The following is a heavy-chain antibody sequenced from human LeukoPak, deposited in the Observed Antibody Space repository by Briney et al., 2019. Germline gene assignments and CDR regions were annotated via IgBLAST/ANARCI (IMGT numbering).Heavy chain of an antibody. Sequence: PSETLSLTCTVSGGSLSSYYWSWIRQPPGKGLEWIGYIYYSGSTNYNPSRKSRVTISVDTSKNQFSLKLSSVTAADTAVYYCARVGRRYFDWFHFDYWGQRTLVTVSS. CDR3: ARVGRRYFDWFHFDY. D-gene: IGHD3-9*01. CDR2: IYYSGST. CDR1: GGSLSSYY. V-gene: IGHV4-59*01. J-gene: IGHJ4*02.